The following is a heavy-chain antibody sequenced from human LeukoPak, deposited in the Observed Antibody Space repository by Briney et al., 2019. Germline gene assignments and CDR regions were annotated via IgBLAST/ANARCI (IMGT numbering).Heavy chain of an antibody. CDR2: IHTSGTA. V-gene: IGHV4-4*07. CDR1: GDSISNYY. Sequence: PSETLSLICTVSGDSISNYYWSWIRQPAGKGLEWIGRIHTSGTANYNPPLKSRVSISTDRSKNQVYLKLSSVTAADTAVYYCARDYHESTGYSSDSWGQGSQVSVSS. J-gene: IGHJ4*02. D-gene: IGHD3-22*01. CDR3: ARDYHESTGYSSDS.